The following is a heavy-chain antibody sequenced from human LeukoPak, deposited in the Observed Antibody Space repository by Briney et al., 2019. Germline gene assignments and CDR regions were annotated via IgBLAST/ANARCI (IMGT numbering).Heavy chain of an antibody. D-gene: IGHD1-1*01. Sequence: GGSLRLSCAASEYTFSSYEMNWVRQAPGKGLEWVSYISTSGSTIYYADSVKGRFTISRDNAKNSLYLQMNSLRADDTGVYYCTRTEKNWNYFDNWGQGTLVTVSS. V-gene: IGHV3-48*03. CDR3: TRTEKNWNYFDN. CDR1: EYTFSSYE. CDR2: ISTSGSTI. J-gene: IGHJ4*02.